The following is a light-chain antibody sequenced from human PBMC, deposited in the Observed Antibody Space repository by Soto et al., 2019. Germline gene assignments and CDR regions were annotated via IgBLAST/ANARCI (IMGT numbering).Light chain of an antibody. CDR2: DND. J-gene: IGLJ3*02. CDR1: NSNIGNNH. Sequence: QSVLTQPPSVSAAPGQRVTISCSGANSNIGNNHVSWYQQLPGAAPKLLIYDNDYRPSGISDRFSGSKSGTSATLAITGLQTGDEAVYSCGTWDSSLSSGGVFGGGTQLTVL. V-gene: IGLV1-51*01. CDR3: GTWDSSLSSGGV.